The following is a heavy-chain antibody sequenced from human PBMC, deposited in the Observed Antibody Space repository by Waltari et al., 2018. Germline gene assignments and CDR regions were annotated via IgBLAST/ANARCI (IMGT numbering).Heavy chain of an antibody. CDR2: ITGSSRTI. V-gene: IGHV3-48*04. CDR3: ARPVAAAGNYGMDV. CDR1: GFPFSPYS. J-gene: IGHJ6*02. D-gene: IGHD6-13*01. Sequence: EVQLVESGGNLVQPGGSLRLPCQASGFPFSPYSMNWVRQAPGKGLEWISYITGSSRTIYYTDSVKGRFTVSRDNAKNSLFLQMSSLRVEDTAVYYCARPVAAAGNYGMDVWGQGTTVTVSS.